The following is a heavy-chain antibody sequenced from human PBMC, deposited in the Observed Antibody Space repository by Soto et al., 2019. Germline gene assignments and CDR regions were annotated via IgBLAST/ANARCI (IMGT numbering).Heavy chain of an antibody. CDR2: IYWDDDK. Sequence: SGPTLVNPTQTLTLTCTVSGFSLSTSGVGVGWIRQPPGKALEWLALIYWDDDKRYSPSLRSRLTITKDTSKNQVVLTMTNMEPVDTATYYCIQSRCGGDCLQSYASYYYYGMDVWGQGTTVTVSS. CDR1: GFSLSTSGVG. D-gene: IGHD2-21*02. V-gene: IGHV2-5*02. J-gene: IGHJ6*02. CDR3: IQSRCGGDCLQSYASYYYYGMDV.